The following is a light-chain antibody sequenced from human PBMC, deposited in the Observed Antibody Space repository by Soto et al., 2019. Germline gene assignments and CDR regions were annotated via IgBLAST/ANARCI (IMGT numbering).Light chain of an antibody. CDR1: SSDFDGYNY. J-gene: IGLJ1*01. CDR2: DVS. CDR3: SSFTSSSTYV. Sequence: QSALTQPASVSGSPGQSIAISCTGTSSDFDGYNYVSWYQQHPGKAPKLIIYDVSNRPSGVSDRFSGSKSGNTAFLTISGLQAEDEADYYCSSFTSSSTYVFGGGTKVTVL. V-gene: IGLV2-14*03.